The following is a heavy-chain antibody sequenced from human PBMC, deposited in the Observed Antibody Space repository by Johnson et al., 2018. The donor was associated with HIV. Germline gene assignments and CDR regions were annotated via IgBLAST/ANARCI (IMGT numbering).Heavy chain of an antibody. CDR2: IRYDGSTK. Sequence: QVQLVESGGGVVQPGGSLRLSCAASGFTFSSYGMHWVRQAPGKGLEWVAFIRYDGSTKYYADSVKGRFTISRDNSKNTLYLQMNSLRAEDTAVYYCAKDALRTQPGAFDIWGQGTMVTVSS. CDR3: AKDALRTQPGAFDI. V-gene: IGHV3-30*02. D-gene: IGHD1-14*01. CDR1: GFTFSSYG. J-gene: IGHJ3*02.